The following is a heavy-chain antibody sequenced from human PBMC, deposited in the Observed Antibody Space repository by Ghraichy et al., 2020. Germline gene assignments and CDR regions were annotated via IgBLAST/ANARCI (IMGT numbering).Heavy chain of an antibody. D-gene: IGHD2-15*01. V-gene: IGHV1-2*06. CDR2: INPNSGGT. Sequence: ASVKVSCKASGYTFTGYYMHWVRQAPGQGLEWMGRINPNSGGTNYAQKFQGRVTMTRDTSISTAYMELSRLRSDDTAVYYCARDGCSGGSCYSDWYFDLWGRGTLVTVSS. CDR3: ARDGCSGGSCYSDWYFDL. J-gene: IGHJ2*01. CDR1: GYTFTGYY.